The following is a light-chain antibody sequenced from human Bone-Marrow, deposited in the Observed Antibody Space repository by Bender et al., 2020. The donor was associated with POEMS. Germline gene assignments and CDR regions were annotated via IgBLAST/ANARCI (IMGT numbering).Light chain of an antibody. CDR3: CSYAGSHTWV. V-gene: IGLV2-11*01. CDR1: SSDV. CDR2: EVD. J-gene: IGLJ2*01. Sequence: QSALTQARSVSGSPGQSVTISCTGSSSDVSWYQQRPNKAPKLLIWEVDRRPSGVPDRFSGSKSGNTASLTISGLQAEDEADYYCCSYAGSHTWVFGGGTKLTVL.